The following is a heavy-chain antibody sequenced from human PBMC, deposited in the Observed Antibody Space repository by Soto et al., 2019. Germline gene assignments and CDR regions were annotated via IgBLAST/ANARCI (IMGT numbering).Heavy chain of an antibody. CDR3: ARASRSVTTFDY. J-gene: IGHJ4*02. CDR1: GGSISSGGYY. V-gene: IGHV4-31*03. D-gene: IGHD4-17*01. Sequence: PSETLSLTCTVSGGSISSGGYYWSWIRQHPGKGLEWIGYIYYSWSTYYNPSLKSRVTISVDTSKNQFSLKLSSVTAADTAVYYCARASRSVTTFDYWGQGTLVTVSS. CDR2: IYYSWST.